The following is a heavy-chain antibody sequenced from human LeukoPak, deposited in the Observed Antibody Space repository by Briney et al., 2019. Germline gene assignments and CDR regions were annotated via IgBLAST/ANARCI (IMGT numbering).Heavy chain of an antibody. CDR2: ISSSGST. Sequence: SETLSLTCTVSGDSISGRPYDWGWIRQPPGKGLEYIGSISSSGSTYYNASLQSRVTISVDASNNQFSLKLGSVTAADTAVYYCARLFSQRDGTKRGFDYWGQGTLVTVSS. V-gene: IGHV4-39*01. CDR3: ARLFSQRDGTKRGFDY. CDR1: GDSISGRPYD. D-gene: IGHD5-24*01. J-gene: IGHJ4*02.